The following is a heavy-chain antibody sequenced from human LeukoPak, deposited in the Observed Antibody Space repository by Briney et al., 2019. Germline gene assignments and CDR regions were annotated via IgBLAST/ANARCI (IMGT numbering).Heavy chain of an antibody. CDR3: ARAWGIQLWFPYWFDP. CDR2: IRFDGSYN. CDR1: GFTFSSYG. V-gene: IGHV3-30*02. J-gene: IGHJ5*02. D-gene: IGHD5-18*01. Sequence: GGSLRLSCAASGFTFSSYGMHWVRQAPGKGLEWVAFIRFDGSYNYYADSVKGRFTISRDNSKNTLYLQMNSLRAEDTAVYYCARAWGIQLWFPYWFDPWGQGTLVTVSS.